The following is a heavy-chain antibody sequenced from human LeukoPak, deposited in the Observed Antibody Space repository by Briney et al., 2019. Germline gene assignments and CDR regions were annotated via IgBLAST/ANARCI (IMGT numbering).Heavy chain of an antibody. Sequence: PGGSLRLSCAASGFTFSSYWMTWVRQAPGKGLEWVATINQDGSEKYYVDSVKGRFTISRDNAKNLLYLQMNSLRAEDTAVYYCARGLAVGYWGQGTLVTVSS. J-gene: IGHJ4*02. CDR3: ARGLAVGY. CDR2: INQDGSEK. CDR1: GFTFSSYW. V-gene: IGHV3-7*05.